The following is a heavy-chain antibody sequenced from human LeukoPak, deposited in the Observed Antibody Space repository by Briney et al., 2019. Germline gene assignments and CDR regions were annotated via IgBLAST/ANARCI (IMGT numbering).Heavy chain of an antibody. CDR2: IYYSGGT. V-gene: IGHV4-30-4*08. CDR3: ATSSGSGDYFXY. CDR1: GGSISSGDYY. J-gene: IGHJ4*02. D-gene: IGHD1-26*01. Sequence: SQTLSLTCTVSGGSISSGDYYWSWIRQPPGKGLEWIGYIYYSGGTYYNPSLKSRVTISVDTSKNQFSLKLSSVTAADTAVYYCATSSGSGDYFXYXXQGTXVTVSS.